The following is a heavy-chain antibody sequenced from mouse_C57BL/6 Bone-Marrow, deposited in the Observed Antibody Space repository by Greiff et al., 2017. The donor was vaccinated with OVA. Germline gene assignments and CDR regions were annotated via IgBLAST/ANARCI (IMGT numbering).Heavy chain of an antibody. J-gene: IGHJ3*01. D-gene: IGHD3-1*01. CDR2: IYPRSGNT. CDR3: ARKEVTGFAY. V-gene: IGHV1-81*01. CDR1: GYTFTSYG. Sequence: VKLQESGAELARPGASVKLSCKASGYTFTSYGISWVKQRTGQGLEWIGEIYPRSGNTYYNEKFKGKATLTADKSSSTAYMELRSLTSEDSAVYFCARKEVTGFAYWGQGTLVTVSA.